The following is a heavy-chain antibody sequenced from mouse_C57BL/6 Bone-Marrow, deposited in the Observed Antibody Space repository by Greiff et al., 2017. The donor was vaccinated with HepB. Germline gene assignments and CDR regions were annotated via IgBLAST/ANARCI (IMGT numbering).Heavy chain of an antibody. CDR1: GYSITSGYY. D-gene: IGHD4-1*01. CDR3: AGELGREFAY. V-gene: IGHV3-6*01. CDR2: ISYDGSN. J-gene: IGHJ3*01. Sequence: EVQLQESGPGLVKPSQSLSLTCSVTGYSITSGYYWNWIRQFPGNKLEWMGYISYDGSNNYNPSLKNRISITRDTSKNQFFLKLNSVTTEDTATYYCAGELGREFAYWGQGTLVTVSA.